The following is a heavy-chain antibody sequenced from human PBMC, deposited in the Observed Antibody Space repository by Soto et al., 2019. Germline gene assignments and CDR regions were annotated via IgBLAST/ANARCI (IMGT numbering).Heavy chain of an antibody. D-gene: IGHD2-8*01. J-gene: IGHJ4*02. CDR1: GLTFTSSA. V-gene: IGHV1-58*01. Sequence: SVKVSCKASGLTFTSSAFQWVRQARGQRLEWIGWIAVGSGYTNYAQRFQDRVTLTRDMSTATTYMELSRLTSEDTAIYYCAADATAWQQMVPSDYWGQGTLVTVSS. CDR2: IAVGSGYT. CDR3: AADATAWQQMVPSDY.